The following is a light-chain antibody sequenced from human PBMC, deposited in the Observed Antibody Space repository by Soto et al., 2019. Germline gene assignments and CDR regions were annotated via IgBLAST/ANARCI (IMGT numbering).Light chain of an antibody. CDR1: QSISSW. V-gene: IGKV1-5*01. J-gene: IGKJ1*01. Sequence: DIQMTQSPSTLSASVGDRVTITCRASQSISSWLAWYQQKPGKAPKLLIYDASSLESGVPSRFSGSGSGTEFTLTISSLQPDDFATYYCQQYNSSPWTFGKGTKVEI. CDR3: QQYNSSPWT. CDR2: DAS.